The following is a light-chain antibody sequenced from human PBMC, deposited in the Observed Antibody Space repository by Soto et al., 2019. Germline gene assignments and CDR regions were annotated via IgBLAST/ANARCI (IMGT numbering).Light chain of an antibody. J-gene: IGKJ4*01. V-gene: IGKV1-39*01. CDR3: QQSYSVPLT. Sequence: MTQSPAPLSESPLERATLSCRASQSVSSWLAWYQRKPGKAPKLLIYGASSLQRGVPSRFSGSGSGTDFTLTISTLQPEDFATFYCQQSYSVPLTFGGGTKVDIK. CDR1: QSVSSW. CDR2: GAS.